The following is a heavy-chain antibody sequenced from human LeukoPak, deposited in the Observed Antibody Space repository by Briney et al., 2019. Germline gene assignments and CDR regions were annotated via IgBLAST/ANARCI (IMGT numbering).Heavy chain of an antibody. J-gene: IGHJ3*02. Sequence: ASVKVSCKVSGYTLTELSMHWVRQAPGKGLEWMGGFDPEDGETIYAQKFQGRVTMTEDTSTDTAYMELSSLRSEDTAVYYCAQLDCSSTSCYLPFDIWGQGTMVTVSS. D-gene: IGHD2-2*01. CDR3: AQLDCSSTSCYLPFDI. CDR2: FDPEDGET. CDR1: GYTLTELS. V-gene: IGHV1-24*01.